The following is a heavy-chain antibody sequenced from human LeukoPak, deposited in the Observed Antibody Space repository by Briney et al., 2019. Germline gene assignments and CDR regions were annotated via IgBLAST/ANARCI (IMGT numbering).Heavy chain of an antibody. J-gene: IGHJ4*02. D-gene: IGHD6-19*01. Sequence: GASVKVSCKVSGYTLTELSMHWVRPATGKGLEWMGGFDPEDGETIYAQKFQGRVTMTEDTSTDTAYMELSSLRSEDTAVYYRATDPGIAVAGLGYWGQGTLVTVSS. CDR2: FDPEDGET. CDR3: ATDPGIAVAGLGY. CDR1: GYTLTELS. V-gene: IGHV1-24*01.